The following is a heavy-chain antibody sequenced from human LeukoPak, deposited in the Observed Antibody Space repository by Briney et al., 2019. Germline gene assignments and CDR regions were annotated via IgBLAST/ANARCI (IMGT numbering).Heavy chain of an antibody. CDR3: AREGYCGGDCFTYYFDY. V-gene: IGHV4-59*12. D-gene: IGHD2-21*02. J-gene: IGHJ4*02. Sequence: SETLSLTCTVSGGSIRSYYWSWIRQPPGKGLEWIGYIYYSGSTKYNPSLTSRVTISVDTSMNQFSLKLSSVTAADTAVYYCAREGYCGGDCFTYYFDYWGQGTLVTVSS. CDR2: IYYSGST. CDR1: GGSIRSYY.